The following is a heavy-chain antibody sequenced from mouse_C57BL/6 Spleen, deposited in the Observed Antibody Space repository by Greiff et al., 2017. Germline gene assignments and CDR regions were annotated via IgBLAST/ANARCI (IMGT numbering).Heavy chain of an antibody. Sequence: DVMLVESGAGFVKPGASVKLSCAASGFTIKDYSMSWVRQTPEKRLEWVAYIGRDGDDIKYAATVQGRFTISRDTASNTLYLQMSSLKSEDTAMYYCTRDGYYGSSYEDAMDYWGQGTSVTVSS. CDR2: IGRDGDDI. J-gene: IGHJ4*01. CDR3: TRDGYYGSSYEDAMDY. CDR1: GFTIKDYS. V-gene: IGHV5-9-1*02. D-gene: IGHD1-1*01.